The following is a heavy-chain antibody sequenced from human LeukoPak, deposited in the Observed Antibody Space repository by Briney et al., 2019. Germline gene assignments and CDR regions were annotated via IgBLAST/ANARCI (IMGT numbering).Heavy chain of an antibody. CDR3: ARRGWDNWNYENY. J-gene: IGHJ4*02. Sequence: KSSETLSLTCAVYGGSFSGYYWSWIRQPQGKGLEWIGEINHSGNTNYNPSLKSRVTISVDTSKNQLSLKLSSVTAADTAVYYCARRGWDNWNYENYWGQGTLVTVSS. V-gene: IGHV4-34*01. D-gene: IGHD1-7*01. CDR2: INHSGNT. CDR1: GGSFSGYY.